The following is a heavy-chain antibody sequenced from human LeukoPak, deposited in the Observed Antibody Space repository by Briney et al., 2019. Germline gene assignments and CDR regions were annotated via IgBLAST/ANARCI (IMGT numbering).Heavy chain of an antibody. Sequence: PSETLSLTCTVSGGSISSGGYYWSWIRQPPGKGLEWIGYIYHSGSTYYNPSLKSRVTISVDRSKNQFSLKLSSVTAADTAVYYCAREGCSGGSCYSDYWGQGTLVTVSS. V-gene: IGHV4-30-2*01. CDR2: IYHSGST. J-gene: IGHJ4*02. CDR1: GGSISSGGYY. CDR3: AREGCSGGSCYSDY. D-gene: IGHD2-15*01.